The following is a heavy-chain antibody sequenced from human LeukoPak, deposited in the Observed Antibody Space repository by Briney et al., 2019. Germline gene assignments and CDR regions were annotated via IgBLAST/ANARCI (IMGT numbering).Heavy chain of an antibody. Sequence: GGSLRLSCEVSAVTFRSTAIHWVRQAPGKGLEWVAVVAYDGTNKKIADSVTGRFTVSRDDSNYTLNLQMNSLRPEDTAMYYCATGGKFDFWSGYHTDSWGQGTLVIVSS. CDR1: AVTFRSTA. CDR2: VAYDGTNK. J-gene: IGHJ1*01. CDR3: ATGGKFDFWSGYHTDS. V-gene: IGHV3-30*04. D-gene: IGHD3-3*01.